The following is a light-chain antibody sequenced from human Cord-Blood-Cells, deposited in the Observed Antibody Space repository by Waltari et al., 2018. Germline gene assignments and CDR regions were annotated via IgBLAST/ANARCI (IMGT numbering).Light chain of an antibody. CDR1: QSISSY. J-gene: IGKJ2*03. Sequence: DIQMTQSPSSLYASVGDRVTLTCRASQSISSYLNWYQQKPGKAPKLLIYAASSLQSGVPSRFSGSGSGTDFTLTISSLQPEDFATYYCQQSYSTPPSFGQGTKLEIK. CDR3: QQSYSTPPS. V-gene: IGKV1-39*01. CDR2: AAS.